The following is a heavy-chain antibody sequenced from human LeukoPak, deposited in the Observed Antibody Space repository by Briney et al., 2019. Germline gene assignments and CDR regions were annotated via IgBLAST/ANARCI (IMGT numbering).Heavy chain of an antibody. CDR1: GGSISSYY. Sequence: PSETLSLTCTVSGGSISSYYWSWIRQPPGKGLEWIGYTYYSGSTNYNPSLKSRVTISVDTSKNQFSLKLSSVTAADTAVYYCARHKYGSGSYFDYWGQGTLVTVSS. J-gene: IGHJ4*02. D-gene: IGHD3-10*01. CDR2: TYYSGST. CDR3: ARHKYGSGSYFDY. V-gene: IGHV4-59*01.